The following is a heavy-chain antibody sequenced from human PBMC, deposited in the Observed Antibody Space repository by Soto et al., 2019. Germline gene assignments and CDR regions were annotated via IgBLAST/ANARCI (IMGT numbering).Heavy chain of an antibody. V-gene: IGHV4-59*01. D-gene: IGHD5-18*01. CDR3: ARDRGYSYGYDPYYDYGMDV. CDR2: IYYSGST. J-gene: IGHJ6*04. CDR1: GGSISIYY. Sequence: SETLSLTCTVSGGSISIYYWSLIRQPPGKGLEWIGYIYYSGSTNYNPSLKSRVTISVDTSKNQFSLKLSSVTAAETAVYYCARDRGYSYGYDPYYDYGMDVWGKGHPITVSS.